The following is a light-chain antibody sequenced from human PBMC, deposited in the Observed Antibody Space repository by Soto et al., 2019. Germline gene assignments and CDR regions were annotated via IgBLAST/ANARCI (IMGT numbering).Light chain of an antibody. V-gene: IGLV2-14*03. CDR3: CSYTSSSTPVV. CDR2: DVS. CDR1: SSDVGGYNY. J-gene: IGLJ2*01. Sequence: QSVLTQPASVSGSPGQSITISCTGTSSDVGGYNYVSWYQQHPGKAPILMIYDVSNRPSGVSNRFSGSKSGNTASLTISGLQAEDEADYYCCSYTSSSTPVVFGGGTKLTVL.